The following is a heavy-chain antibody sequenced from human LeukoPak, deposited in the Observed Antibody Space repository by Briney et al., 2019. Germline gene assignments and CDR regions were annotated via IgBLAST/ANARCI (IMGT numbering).Heavy chain of an antibody. J-gene: IGHJ4*02. CDR2: ISSSSSSTM. V-gene: IGHV3-48*01. CDR1: GFTFSSYS. Sequence: PGGSLRLSCAASGFTFSSYSMNWVRQAPGKGLEWVSYISSSSSSTMYYTDSVKGRFTISRDNAKNSLYLQMNSLRAEDSAVYYCARPRDSSPYYFDYWGQGTLVTVSS. CDR3: ARPRDSSPYYFDY. D-gene: IGHD3-22*01.